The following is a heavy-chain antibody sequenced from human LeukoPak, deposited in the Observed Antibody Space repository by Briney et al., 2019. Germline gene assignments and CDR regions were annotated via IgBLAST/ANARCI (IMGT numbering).Heavy chain of an antibody. CDR1: GNSISSGDNY. CDR2: IYTSGST. CDR3: ARASYSYDINGWVPFDY. D-gene: IGHD3-22*01. V-gene: IGHV4-61*02. Sequence: PSQTLSFTCTVSGNSISSGDNYWRWIRQPAGKGLEWIGRIYTSGSTNYNPSLKSRVTISGDTSKNQFSLTLSSVTAADTAVYYCARASYSYDINGWVPFDYWGQGTLVTVSS. J-gene: IGHJ4*02.